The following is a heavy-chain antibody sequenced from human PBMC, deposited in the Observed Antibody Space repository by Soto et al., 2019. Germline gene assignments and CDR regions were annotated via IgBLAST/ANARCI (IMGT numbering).Heavy chain of an antibody. V-gene: IGHV3-30*18. Sequence: GGSLRLSCAASGFTFSSYGMHWVRQAPGKXLEWVAVISYDGSNKYYADSVKGRFTISRDNSKNTLYLQMNSLRAEDTAVYYCAETLTWIQLWDYGGNTRTIDYWGQGTLVTVSS. CDR1: GFTFSSYG. CDR2: ISYDGSNK. CDR3: AETLTWIQLWDYGGNTRTIDY. D-gene: IGHD5-18*01. J-gene: IGHJ4*02.